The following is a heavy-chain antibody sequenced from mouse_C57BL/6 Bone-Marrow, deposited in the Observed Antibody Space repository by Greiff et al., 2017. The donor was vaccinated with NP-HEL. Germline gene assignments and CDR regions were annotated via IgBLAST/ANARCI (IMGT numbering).Heavy chain of an antibody. V-gene: IGHV5-17*01. Sequence: EVKLMESGGGLVKPGGSLKLSCAASGFTFSDHGMHWVRQAPEKGLEWVAYISSGSSTIYYADTVKGRFTISRDNAKNTLFLQMTSLRSEDTAMYYCARVGTGFDYWGQGTTLTVSS. J-gene: IGHJ2*01. CDR1: GFTFSDHG. D-gene: IGHD4-1*01. CDR3: ARVGTGFDY. CDR2: ISSGSSTI.